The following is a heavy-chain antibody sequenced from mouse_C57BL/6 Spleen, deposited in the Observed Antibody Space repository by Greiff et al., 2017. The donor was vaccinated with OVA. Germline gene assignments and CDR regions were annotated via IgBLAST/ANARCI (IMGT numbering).Heavy chain of an antibody. CDR2: IDPSDSYT. D-gene: IGHD2-1*01. V-gene: IGHV1-50*01. CDR1: GYTFTSYW. J-gene: IGHJ2*01. Sequence: VQLQQPGAELVKPGASVKLSCKASGYTFTSYWMQWVKQRPGQGLEWIGEIDPSDSYTTYNQKFKGKATLTVDPSSSTAYMQLSSLTSEGSAVYYCARGGNYGFDYWGQGTTLTVSS. CDR3: ARGGNYGFDY.